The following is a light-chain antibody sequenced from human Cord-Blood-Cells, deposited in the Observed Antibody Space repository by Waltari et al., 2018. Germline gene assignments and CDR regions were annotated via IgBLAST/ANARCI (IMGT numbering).Light chain of an antibody. CDR1: QGISRY. J-gene: IGKJ4*01. CDR2: AAS. CDR3: QQLNSYPLT. Sequence: DIQLTQSPSFLSESVGDRVPIPCRASQGISRYLAWYQKKPGKAPKLLIYAASTLQSGFPSRFSGSGSGTEFTLTISSLQPEDFATYYCQQLNSYPLTFGGGTKVEIK. V-gene: IGKV1-9*01.